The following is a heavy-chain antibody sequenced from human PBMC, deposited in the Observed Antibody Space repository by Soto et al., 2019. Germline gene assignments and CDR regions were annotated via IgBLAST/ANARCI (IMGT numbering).Heavy chain of an antibody. D-gene: IGHD2-15*01. CDR1: GDSISRGYY. Sequence: LSLTCAVSGDSISRGYYWAWIRQPPGKGLEWIGEINHSGSTNYNPSLKSRVTISVDTSKNQFSLKLSSVTAADTAVYYCARGSGNPAAYYYYYGMDVWGQGTTVTVSS. CDR3: ARGSGNPAAYYYYYGMDV. CDR2: INHSGST. J-gene: IGHJ6*02. V-gene: IGHV4-38-2*01.